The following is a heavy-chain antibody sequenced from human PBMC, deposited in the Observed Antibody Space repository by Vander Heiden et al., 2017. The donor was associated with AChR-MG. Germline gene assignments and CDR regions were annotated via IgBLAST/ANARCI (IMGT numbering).Heavy chain of an antibody. CDR3: ARDSRHYDFWSGYWNWFDP. D-gene: IGHD3-3*01. Sequence: EVQPVESGGGLVKPGGSLRLSCAASGVTFSTYSMNWVLQAPGKGLEWVSSISSSSSYIYYADSVKGRFTISRDNAKNSLYLQMNSLRAEDTAVYYCARDSRHYDFWSGYWNWFDPWGQGTLVTVSS. V-gene: IGHV3-21*01. CDR2: ISSSSSYI. CDR1: GVTFSTYS. J-gene: IGHJ5*02.